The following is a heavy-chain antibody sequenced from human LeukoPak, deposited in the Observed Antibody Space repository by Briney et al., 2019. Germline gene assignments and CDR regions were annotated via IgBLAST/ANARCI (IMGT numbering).Heavy chain of an antibody. CDR2: IYYSGST. CDR3: ARELLGAFDI. Sequence: SETLSLTCTVSGGSISSGGYYWSWIRQHPGKGLEWIGYIYYSGSTYFNPSLKSRVTISVDTSKSQFSLELSSVTAADTAVYYCARELLGAFDIWGQGTMVTVSS. V-gene: IGHV4-31*03. D-gene: IGHD2-8*02. J-gene: IGHJ3*02. CDR1: GGSISSGGYY.